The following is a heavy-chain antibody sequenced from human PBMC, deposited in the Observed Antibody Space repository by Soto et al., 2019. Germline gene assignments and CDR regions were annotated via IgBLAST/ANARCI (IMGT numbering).Heavy chain of an antibody. CDR3: ARTHYDGYFDY. CDR2: IYNSGST. D-gene: IGHD3-22*01. V-gene: IGHV4-59*01. Sequence: SETLSLTCTVSGGSISNYYWSWIRQPPGKGLEWLGYIYNSGSTTYNPSLNSRVTISMDTSKNQFSLRLSSVTAADTAVYYCARTHYDGYFDYRGQGTQVTVSS. CDR1: GGSISNYY. J-gene: IGHJ4*02.